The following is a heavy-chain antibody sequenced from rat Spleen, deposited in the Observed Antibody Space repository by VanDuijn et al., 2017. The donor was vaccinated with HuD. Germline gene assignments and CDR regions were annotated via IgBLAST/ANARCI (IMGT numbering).Heavy chain of an antibody. D-gene: IGHD4-2*01. V-gene: IGHV5-25*01. CDR2: ISNGGGNT. J-gene: IGHJ2*01. CDR3: ARGGLA. CDR1: GFTYSNYV. Sequence: EVQLVESGGGLVQPGRSLKLSCAASGFTYSNYVMAWVRQAPTKGLEWVASISNGGGNTYYRDPVKGRFTISRDNAKSTLYLQIDSLSSEDTATYYCARGGLAWGQGVMVTVSS.